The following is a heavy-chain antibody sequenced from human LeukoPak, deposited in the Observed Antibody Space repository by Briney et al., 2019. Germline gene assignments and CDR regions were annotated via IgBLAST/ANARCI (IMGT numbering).Heavy chain of an antibody. D-gene: IGHD4-17*01. CDR2: IRSKANSYAT. V-gene: IGHV3-73*01. Sequence: GGSLRLSCAASGFTFSGSAMHWVRQASGKGLEWVGRIRSKANSYATAYAASVKGRFTISRDDSKNTAYLQMNSLKTEDTAVYYCTEGYYGDSHPGVYWGQGTLVTVSS. CDR3: TEGYYGDSHPGVY. CDR1: GFTFSGSA. J-gene: IGHJ4*02.